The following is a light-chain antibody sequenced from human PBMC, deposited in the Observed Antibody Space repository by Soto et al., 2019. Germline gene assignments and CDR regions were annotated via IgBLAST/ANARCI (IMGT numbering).Light chain of an antibody. CDR2: DVS. Sequence: QSVLTQPPSASGSPGQSVTISCTGTSSDVGGYNYVCWYQQYPGKAHKLMIYDVSKRPSGVADRFSGSKLGNTASLTVSGLQAEDEADYYCSSYAGGNVVVFGGGTKLTVL. J-gene: IGLJ2*01. V-gene: IGLV2-8*01. CDR1: SSDVGGYNY. CDR3: SSYAGGNVVV.